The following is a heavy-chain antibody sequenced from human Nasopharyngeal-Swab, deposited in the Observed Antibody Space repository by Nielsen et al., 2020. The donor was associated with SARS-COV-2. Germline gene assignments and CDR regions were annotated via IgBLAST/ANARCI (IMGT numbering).Heavy chain of an antibody. J-gene: IGHJ4*02. CDR2: INPSGGST. CDR3: ARAPLPRYCSGGSCYSGYFDY. Sequence: WVRQAPGQGLEWMGIINPSGGSTSYAQKFQGRVTITADESTSTAYMELSSLRSEDTAVYYCARAPLPRYCSGGSCYSGYFDYGAREPWSPSPQ. D-gene: IGHD2-15*01. V-gene: IGHV1-46*01.